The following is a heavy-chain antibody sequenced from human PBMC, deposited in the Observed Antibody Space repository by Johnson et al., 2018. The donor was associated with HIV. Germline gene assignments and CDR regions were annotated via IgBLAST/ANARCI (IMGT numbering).Heavy chain of an antibody. CDR3: AKDTGAYYDTFLAFDI. J-gene: IGHJ3*02. V-gene: IGHV3-30*18. Sequence: QVQLVESGGGVVQPGRSLRLSCAASGFTFSSYGMHWVRQAPAKGLEWVAVISYDGSDKDYADSVKGRFTISRDSSKNTLYLQMNSLRAEDTAVYYCAKDTGAYYDTFLAFDIWGKGTMVTVSS. CDR1: GFTFSSYG. CDR2: ISYDGSDK. D-gene: IGHD3-22*01.